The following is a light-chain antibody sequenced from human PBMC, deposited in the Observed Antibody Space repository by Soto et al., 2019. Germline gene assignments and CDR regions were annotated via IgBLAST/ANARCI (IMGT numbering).Light chain of an antibody. V-gene: IGLV1-40*01. CDR2: GNS. CDR3: QSYDSSLSVV. CDR1: SSNIGAGYD. Sequence: QSVLTQPPSVSGAPGQRVTISCTGSSSNIGAGYDVHWYQQLPGTAPKLLISGNSNRTSGVPDRFSGSKSGTSASLAITGLKAEDEADYYFQSYDSSLSVVFGGGTKLTVL. J-gene: IGLJ2*01.